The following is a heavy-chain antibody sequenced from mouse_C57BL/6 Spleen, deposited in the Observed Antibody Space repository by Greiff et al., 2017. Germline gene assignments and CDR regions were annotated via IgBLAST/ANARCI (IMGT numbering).Heavy chain of an antibody. CDR2: IDPSDSYT. V-gene: IGHV1-69*01. J-gene: IGHJ2*01. Sequence: VQLQQPGAELVMPGASVKLSCKASGYTFTSYWMHWVKQRPGQGLEWIGEIDPSDSYTNYNQKFKGKSTLTVDKSSSTAYMQLSSLTSEDSAVYYCARINDGSSRYYFDYWGQGTTLTVSS. CDR3: ARINDGSSRYYFDY. D-gene: IGHD1-1*01. CDR1: GYTFTSYW.